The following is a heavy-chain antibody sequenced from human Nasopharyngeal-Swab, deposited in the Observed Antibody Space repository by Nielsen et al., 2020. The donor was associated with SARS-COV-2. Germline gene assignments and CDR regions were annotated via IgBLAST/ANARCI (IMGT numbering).Heavy chain of an antibody. J-gene: IGHJ4*02. Sequence: WIRQPPGKGLEWIGYIYYSGSTNYNPSLKSRVTISVDTPKNQFSLKLSSVTAADTAVYYCARDGYSSSRTLDYWGQGTLVTVSS. CDR2: IYYSGST. V-gene: IGHV4-59*01. D-gene: IGHD6-13*01. CDR3: ARDGYSSSRTLDY.